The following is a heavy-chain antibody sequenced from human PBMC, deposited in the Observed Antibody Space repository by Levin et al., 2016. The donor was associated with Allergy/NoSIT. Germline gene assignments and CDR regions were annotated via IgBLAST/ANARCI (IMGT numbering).Heavy chain of an antibody. D-gene: IGHD1-26*01. J-gene: IGHJ5*02. CDR3: AGDLLTERFDP. V-gene: IGHV4-59*01. Sequence: WIRQPPGKGLEWIGYVSFSGSTYYNPSLKSRVTISVDTAKNQFSLKLSSVTAADTAVYYCAGDLLTERFDPWGQGTLVTVSS. CDR2: VSFSGST.